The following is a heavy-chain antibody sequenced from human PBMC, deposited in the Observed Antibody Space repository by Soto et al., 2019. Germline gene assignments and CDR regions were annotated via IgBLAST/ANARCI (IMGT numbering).Heavy chain of an antibody. CDR2: IWYDGSNK. D-gene: IGHD3-22*01. Sequence: QVQLVESGGGVVQPGRSLRLSCAASGFTFSSYGMHWVRQAPGKGLEWVAFIWYDGSNKYYADSVKGRFTISRDNSKNRLYLQMNSLRAEDTAVYYCGRGAVVITPRINDAFDIWGQGRTVTVSS. J-gene: IGHJ3*02. CDR1: GFTFSSYG. V-gene: IGHV3-33*01. CDR3: GRGAVVITPRINDAFDI.